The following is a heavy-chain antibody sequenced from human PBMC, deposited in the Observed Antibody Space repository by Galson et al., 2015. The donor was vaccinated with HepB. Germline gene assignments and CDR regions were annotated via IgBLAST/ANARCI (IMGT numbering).Heavy chain of an antibody. D-gene: IGHD2-15*01. CDR2: IKQDGSDE. J-gene: IGHJ4*02. CDR1: GFIFNTYS. CDR3: ARNRLGYCSRGTCLQPLDY. V-gene: IGHV3-7*01. Sequence: SLRLSCAASGFIFNTYSMSWVRQAPGKGLEWVATIKQDGSDEYSVDSLKGRFTISRDNAQKSVYLQMNSLRAEDTAFYYCARNRLGYCSRGTCLQPLDYWGRGTLVSVSS.